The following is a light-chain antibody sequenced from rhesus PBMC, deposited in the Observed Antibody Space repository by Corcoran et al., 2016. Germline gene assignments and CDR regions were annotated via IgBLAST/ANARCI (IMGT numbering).Light chain of an antibody. J-gene: IGKJ1*01. CDR1: QSLSNY. CDR3: QQGYSYPWT. V-gene: IGKV1S9*01. Sequence: DIQMTQSPSSLSASVGDRVTITCQASQSLSNYLNWYQQKPGKFPKLLSYRASSLQSGIPSRFSGSGSGTDFTLTISSLQPEDFATYYCQQGYSYPWTFGQGTKVEIK. CDR2: RAS.